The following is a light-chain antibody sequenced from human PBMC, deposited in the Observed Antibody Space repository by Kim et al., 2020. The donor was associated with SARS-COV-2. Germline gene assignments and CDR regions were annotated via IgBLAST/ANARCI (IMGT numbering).Light chain of an antibody. CDR2: DVS. CDR1: SSDVGGYNY. V-gene: IGLV2-11*01. CDR3: CSYAGSYTSYVV. J-gene: IGLJ2*01. Sequence: QSALTQPRSVSGSPGQSVTISCTGTSSDVGGYNYVSWYQQHPGKAPKLMIYDVSKRPSGVPDRFSGSKSGNMASLTISGLQAEDEADYYCCSYAGSYTSYVVFGGGTQLTVL.